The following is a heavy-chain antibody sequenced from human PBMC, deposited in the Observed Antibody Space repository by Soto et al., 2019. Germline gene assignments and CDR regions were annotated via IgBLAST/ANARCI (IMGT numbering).Heavy chain of an antibody. CDR3: AREPWDSTVTGYSY. D-gene: IGHD4-17*01. J-gene: IGHJ4*02. CDR1: GGTFSSYT. V-gene: IGHV1-69*08. CDR2: IIPILGIA. Sequence: QVQLVQSGAEVKKPGSSVKVSCKASGGTFSSYTIGWVRQAPGQGLEWMGRIIPILGIANYAQKFQGRVTITAAKSTSTAYMELSSLRSEDTAVYYCAREPWDSTVTGYSYWGQGTLVTVSS.